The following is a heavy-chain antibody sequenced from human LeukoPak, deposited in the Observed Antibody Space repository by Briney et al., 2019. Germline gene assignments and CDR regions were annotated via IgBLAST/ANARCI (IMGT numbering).Heavy chain of an antibody. Sequence: ASVKVSCKASGYTFTGYYIHWVRQVPGQGLEWMGWINPNNGDTTHAQKFQGRVTMTRDTSISTAYMELSRLTSDDTAMYFCARDFDFWSAYSSFDYWGQGTLVTVYS. CDR2: INPNNGDT. CDR3: ARDFDFWSAYSSFDY. J-gene: IGHJ4*02. D-gene: IGHD3-3*01. V-gene: IGHV1-2*02. CDR1: GYTFTGYY.